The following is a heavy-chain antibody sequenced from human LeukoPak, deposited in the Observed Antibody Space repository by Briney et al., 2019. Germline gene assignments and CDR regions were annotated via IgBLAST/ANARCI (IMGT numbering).Heavy chain of an antibody. CDR3: ATGGLGIVGAAFDY. V-gene: IGHV1-24*01. CDR1: GYTLTELS. Sequence: GASVKVSCKVSGYTLTELSMHWVRQAPGKGLEWMGGFDPEDGETIYAQKFQGRVTMTEDTSTDTAYMELSGLRSEDTAVYYCATGGLGIVGAAFDYWGQGTLVTVSS. D-gene: IGHD1-26*01. J-gene: IGHJ4*02. CDR2: FDPEDGET.